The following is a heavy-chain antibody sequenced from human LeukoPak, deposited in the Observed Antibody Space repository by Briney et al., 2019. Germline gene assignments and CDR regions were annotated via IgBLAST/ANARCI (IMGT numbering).Heavy chain of an antibody. CDR1: GGSISSGDYY. CDR3: ARDRPGDDYGDYFDY. J-gene: IGHJ4*02. CDR2: IYYSGST. D-gene: IGHD4-17*01. Sequence: SETLSLTCTVSGGSISSGDYYWSWIRQPPGKGLEWIGYIYYSGSTYYNPSLKSRVTISVDTSKNQFSLKLSSVTAADTAVYYCARDRPGDDYGDYFDYWGQGTLSPSPQ. V-gene: IGHV4-30-4*01.